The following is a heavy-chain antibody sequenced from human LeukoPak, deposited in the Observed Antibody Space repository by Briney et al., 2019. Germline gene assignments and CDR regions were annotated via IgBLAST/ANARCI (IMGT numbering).Heavy chain of an antibody. D-gene: IGHD3-10*01. CDR3: ARGGKGGLNWFDP. V-gene: IGHV3-21*01. CDR1: GFTFSSYS. CDR2: ISSSSSYI. Sequence: GGSLRLSCAASGFTFSSYSMNWVRQAPGKGLEWVSSISSSSSYIYYADSVKGRFTISRDNAKNSLYLQMNSLRAEDTAVYYCARGGKGGLNWFDPWGQGTLVTVSS. J-gene: IGHJ5*02.